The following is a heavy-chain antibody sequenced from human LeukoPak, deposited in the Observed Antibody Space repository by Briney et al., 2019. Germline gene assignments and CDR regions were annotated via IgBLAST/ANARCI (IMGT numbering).Heavy chain of an antibody. D-gene: IGHD6-13*01. Sequence: GGSLRLSCAASGFTFSSYGMHWVRQAPGKGLEWVAFIRYDGSNKYYADSVKGRFTISRDNSKNTLYLQMNSLRAEDTAVYYCARDPWSSSWYGYFDYWGQGTLVTVSS. CDR3: ARDPWSSSWYGYFDY. V-gene: IGHV3-30*02. CDR2: IRYDGSNK. J-gene: IGHJ4*02. CDR1: GFTFSSYG.